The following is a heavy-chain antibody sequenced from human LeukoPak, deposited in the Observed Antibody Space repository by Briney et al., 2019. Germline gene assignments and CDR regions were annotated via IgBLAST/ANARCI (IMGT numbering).Heavy chain of an antibody. CDR3: ARLTKNDSGSFRFGKKKRGYMDV. CDR2: IIPIFGTA. V-gene: IGHV1-69*13. Sequence: GASVKVSCKASGGTFSSYAISWVRQAPGQGLEWMGGIIPIFGTANYAQKFQGRVTITADESTSTAYMELSSLRSEDTAVYYCARLTKNDSGSFRFGKKKRGYMDVWGKGTTVTISS. CDR1: GGTFSSYA. J-gene: IGHJ6*03. D-gene: IGHD3-10*01.